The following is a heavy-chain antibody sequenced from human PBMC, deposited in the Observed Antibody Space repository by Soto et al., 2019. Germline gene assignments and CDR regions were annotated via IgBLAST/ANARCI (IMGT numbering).Heavy chain of an antibody. V-gene: IGHV4-30-4*01. Sequence: QVQLQESGPGLVKPSQTLSLTCTVSGGSISSGDYYWSWIRQPPGKGLEWIGYIYYSGSTYYNPFRKSRVTISVDTSKNQFSLKLSSVTAADTAVYYCARHGYCSSTSCYAGGGWFDPWGQGTLVTVSS. CDR3: ARHGYCSSTSCYAGGGWFDP. CDR2: IYYSGST. D-gene: IGHD2-2*03. CDR1: GGSISSGDYY. J-gene: IGHJ5*02.